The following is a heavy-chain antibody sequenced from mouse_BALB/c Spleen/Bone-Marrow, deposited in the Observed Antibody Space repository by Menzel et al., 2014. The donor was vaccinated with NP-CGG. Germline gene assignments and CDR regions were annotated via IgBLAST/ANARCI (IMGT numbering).Heavy chain of an antibody. Sequence: EVQLQQSGAELVKPGASVRLSCTASGFNIKDSYIHWVKQRPEQGLEWIGRIDPANGNTEYDPKFQGKATITADTSSNTAYLQLTGLTSEDAAVYYCARLDFFAYWGQGTLVTVSA. CDR2: IDPANGNT. CDR1: GFNIKDSY. CDR3: ARLDFFAY. J-gene: IGHJ3*01. V-gene: IGHV14-3*02. D-gene: IGHD3-3*01.